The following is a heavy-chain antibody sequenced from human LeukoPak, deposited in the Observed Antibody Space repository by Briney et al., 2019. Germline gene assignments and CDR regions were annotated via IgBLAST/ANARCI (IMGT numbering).Heavy chain of an antibody. Sequence: GGSLRLSCAASGFTVSSNYMTWVRQAPGKGLEWVGFITSKAYGVTTEYGVSVKGRVIISRDDSKSIAYLHLNSLRTEDTAVYYCARVHSGNDFDYWGQGTLVTVSS. CDR1: GFTVSSNY. J-gene: IGHJ4*02. CDR2: ITSKAYGVTT. D-gene: IGHD3-10*01. CDR3: ARVHSGNDFDY. V-gene: IGHV3-71*01.